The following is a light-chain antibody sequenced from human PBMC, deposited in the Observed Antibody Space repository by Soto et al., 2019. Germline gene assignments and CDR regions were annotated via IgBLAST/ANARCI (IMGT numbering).Light chain of an antibody. J-gene: IGKJ1*01. CDR1: QSVSSSY. CDR3: QQYNNWPPWT. Sequence: EIVLTQSPGTLSLSLGERATLSCRASQSVSSSYLAWYQQKPGQAPRLLIYGASSRATGIPDRFSGSGSGTEFTLTISSLQSEDFAVYYCQQYNNWPPWTFGQGTKVDIK. CDR2: GAS. V-gene: IGKV3-20*01.